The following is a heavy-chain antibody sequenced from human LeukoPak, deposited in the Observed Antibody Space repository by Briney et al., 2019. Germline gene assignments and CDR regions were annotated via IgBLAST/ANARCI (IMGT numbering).Heavy chain of an antibody. CDR1: GCTFTSYD. D-gene: IGHD6-13*01. V-gene: IGHV1-8*01. Sequence: ASVKVSCKASGCTFTSYDINWVRQATGQGLEWMGWMNPNSGNTGYAQKFQGRVTMTRNTSISTAYMELSSLRSEDTAVYYCARGVRAAGGWFDPWGQGTLVTVSS. CDR3: ARGVRAAGGWFDP. CDR2: MNPNSGNT. J-gene: IGHJ5*02.